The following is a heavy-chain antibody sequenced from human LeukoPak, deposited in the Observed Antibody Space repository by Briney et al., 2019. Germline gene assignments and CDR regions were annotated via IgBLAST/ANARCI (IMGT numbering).Heavy chain of an antibody. J-gene: IGHJ4*02. CDR1: GFTFGSYG. V-gene: IGHV3-30*18. CDR3: AKDRYYGSGNNYVDY. CDR2: ISYDGSNK. Sequence: GGSLRLSCAASGFTFGSYGMHWVRQAPGKGLEWVAVISYDGSNKYYADSVKGRFTISRDNSKSTLYLQMNSLRAEDTAVYYCAKDRYYGSGNNYVDYWGQGTLVTVSS. D-gene: IGHD3-10*01.